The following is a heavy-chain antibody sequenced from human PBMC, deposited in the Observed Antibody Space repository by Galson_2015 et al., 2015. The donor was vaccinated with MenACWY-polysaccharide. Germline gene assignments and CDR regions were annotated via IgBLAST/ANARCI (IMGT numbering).Heavy chain of an antibody. Sequence: SETLSLTCAVSGGSIDNKNWWSWVRQAPGKGLEWIGEINHSGTTNYNPSLKSRVTISVDKSKKQFSLKLTSVTAADTAVYYCARKFGYWGQGTLVTVSS. J-gene: IGHJ4*02. CDR1: GGSIDNKNW. CDR3: ARKFGY. V-gene: IGHV4-4*02. CDR2: INHSGTT.